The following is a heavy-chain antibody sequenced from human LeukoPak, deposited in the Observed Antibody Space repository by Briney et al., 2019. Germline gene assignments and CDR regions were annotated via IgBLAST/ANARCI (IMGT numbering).Heavy chain of an antibody. CDR2: IYYSGST. V-gene: IGHV4-59*08. CDR3: ARLNVYSIYGAFDI. CDR1: GGSISSYY. D-gene: IGHD2-21*01. J-gene: IGHJ3*02. Sequence: PSETLSLTCTVSGGSISSYYWSWIRQPPGKGLVWIGYIYYSGSTNYNPSLKSRVTISVDTSKNQFSLKLSSVTAADTAVYYCARLNVYSIYGAFDIWGQGTMVTVSS.